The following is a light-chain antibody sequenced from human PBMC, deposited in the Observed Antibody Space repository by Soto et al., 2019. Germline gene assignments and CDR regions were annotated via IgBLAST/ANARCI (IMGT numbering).Light chain of an antibody. Sequence: QSALTQPASVSGSPGQSITISCTGTSSDVGSYNLVSWYQQHPAKAPKLMIYEGSKRPSGVSNRFSGSKSGNTASLTISGLQAEDEADYYCCSYAVSSAWVFGGGTKLTVL. CDR2: EGS. V-gene: IGLV2-23*01. CDR3: CSYAVSSAWV. CDR1: SSDVGSYNL. J-gene: IGLJ3*02.